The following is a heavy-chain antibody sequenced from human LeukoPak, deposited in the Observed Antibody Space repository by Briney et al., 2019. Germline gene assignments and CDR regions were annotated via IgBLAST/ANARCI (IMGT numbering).Heavy chain of an antibody. CDR2: ISYDGSNK. V-gene: IGHV3-30*03. CDR3: ARCYNWNYRRCIWFDP. Sequence: GGSLRLSCAASGFTFSSYGMHWVRQAPGKGLEWVAVISYDGSNKYYADSVKGRFTISRDNSKNTLYLQMNSLRAEDTAVYYCARCYNWNYRRCIWFDPWGQGTLVTVSS. J-gene: IGHJ5*02. D-gene: IGHD1-7*01. CDR1: GFTFSSYG.